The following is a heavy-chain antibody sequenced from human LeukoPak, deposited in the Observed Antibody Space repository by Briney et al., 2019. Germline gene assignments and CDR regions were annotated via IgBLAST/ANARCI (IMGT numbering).Heavy chain of an antibody. V-gene: IGHV4-34*01. D-gene: IGHD3-10*01. CDR1: DESFSDFY. CDR3: ARESPSGRASDI. CDR2: INHSGRV. J-gene: IGHJ3*02. Sequence: SETLSLTCAVYDESFSDFYLNWIRQPPGKGLEWIGEINHSGRVNYNPSLKSRVSMSVQKSRNNFSLELSSVTAADTAVYYCARESPSGRASDIWGQGTLVTVSS.